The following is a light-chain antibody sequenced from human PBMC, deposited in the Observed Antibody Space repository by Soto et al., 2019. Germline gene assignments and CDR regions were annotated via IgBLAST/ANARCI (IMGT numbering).Light chain of an antibody. J-gene: IGKJ1*01. CDR2: KAS. CDR1: QSISSW. Sequence: DIQMTQSPSTLSASVGDRVTLTCRASQSISSWLAWYQQKPGKAPKLLIYKASSLESGVPSRVSGSGSGTEFTLTISSLQPDDFATYYCQQYNSYWTFGQGTKVEIK. V-gene: IGKV1-5*03. CDR3: QQYNSYWT.